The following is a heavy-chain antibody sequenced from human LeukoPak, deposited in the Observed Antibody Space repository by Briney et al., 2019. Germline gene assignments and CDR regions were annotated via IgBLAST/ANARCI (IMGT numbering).Heavy chain of an antibody. J-gene: IGHJ5*02. V-gene: IGHV1-18*04. CDR3: ARAPVGRLTIFGIITVGALGWFDP. CDR1: GHTFNTYA. CDR2: VRNSDGNT. Sequence: GSSVKVSCKASGHTFNTYAIHWVRQAPGQGLDWMGMVRNSDGNTNSAHNFQGRLSLTADTSTTTAFMELRSLRSDDTGIYYCARAPVGRLTIFGIITVGALGWFDPWGQGTPVTVSS. D-gene: IGHD3-3*01.